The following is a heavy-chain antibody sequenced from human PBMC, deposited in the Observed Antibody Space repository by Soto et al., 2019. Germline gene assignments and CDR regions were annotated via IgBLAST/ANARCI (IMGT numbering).Heavy chain of an antibody. CDR1: GGTFSRYP. J-gene: IGHJ6*02. CDR2: IIPISGPA. CDR3: ARERSVGYCSTTTCPRPFYYFGMGV. Sequence: QVQLVQSGAEVKKPWSSVKVSCKASGGTFSRYPISWVRQAPGQGLEWMGGIIPISGPADYAPKFQGRVTITADESTSTGYMELRSLTSEDTAVYYCARERSVGYCSTTTCPRPFYYFGMGVWGQGTTVTVSS. V-gene: IGHV1-69*01. D-gene: IGHD2-2*01.